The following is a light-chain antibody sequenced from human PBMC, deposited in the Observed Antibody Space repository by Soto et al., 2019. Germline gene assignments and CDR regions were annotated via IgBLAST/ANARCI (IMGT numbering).Light chain of an antibody. Sequence: ESVLTQSPATLSLSPGERATLSCRASPSVSNSLAWYQHKPGQAPRLLIYDASNRATGVPTRFSGSGSGTDFTLTISSLEPEDFAVYYCQQRGDWPLYTFGQGTRLDLK. CDR1: PSVSNS. J-gene: IGKJ2*01. V-gene: IGKV3-11*01. CDR3: QQRGDWPLYT. CDR2: DAS.